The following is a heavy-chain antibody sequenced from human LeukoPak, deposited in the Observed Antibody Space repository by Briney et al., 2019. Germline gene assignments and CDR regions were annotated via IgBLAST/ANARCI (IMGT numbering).Heavy chain of an antibody. D-gene: IGHD3-10*01. CDR3: AGTPWFGELTLDY. J-gene: IGHJ4*02. CDR1: GFTFTSST. Sequence: SVKVSCKASGFTFTSSTIQWVRQARGQRLEWIGWIVVGSGNTNYAQKFQERVIITRDMSTTAVYMELSSLRSEDTAVYYCAGTPWFGELTLDYWGQGTLVTVSS. V-gene: IGHV1-58*02. CDR2: IVVGSGNT.